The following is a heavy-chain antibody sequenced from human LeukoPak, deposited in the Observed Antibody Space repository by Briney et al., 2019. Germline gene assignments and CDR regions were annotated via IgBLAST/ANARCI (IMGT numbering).Heavy chain of an antibody. CDR1: GFTFSSYE. CDR3: AGGLAAAHYYYYMEV. Sequence: GGSLRLSCAASGFTFSSYEMNWVRQAPGKELEWVSYISSSGSTIYYADSVKGRFTISRDNAKNSLYLQMNSLRAEDTAVYYCAGGLAAAHYYYYMEVWGKGTTVTVSS. D-gene: IGHD6-13*01. CDR2: ISSSGSTI. V-gene: IGHV3-48*03. J-gene: IGHJ6*03.